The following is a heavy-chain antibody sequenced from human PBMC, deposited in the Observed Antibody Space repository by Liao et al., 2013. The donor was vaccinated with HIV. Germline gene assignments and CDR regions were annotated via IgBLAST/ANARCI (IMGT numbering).Heavy chain of an antibody. CDR3: ARDHDYGGNLSGYFDL. CDR1: GGSISSGSYY. Sequence: QVQLRESGPGLVKPSQTLSLTCTVSGGSISSGSYYWNWFRQPAGKGLEWIGRADTSGSTNYNPSLKSRVTMSVATSKNQFSLKLSSVTAADTAVYYCARDHDYGGNLSGYFDLWGRGTLVTVSS. D-gene: IGHD4-23*01. CDR2: ADTSGST. J-gene: IGHJ2*01. V-gene: IGHV4-61*02.